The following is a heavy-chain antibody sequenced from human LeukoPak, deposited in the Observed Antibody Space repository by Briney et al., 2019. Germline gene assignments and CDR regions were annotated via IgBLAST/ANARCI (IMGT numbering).Heavy chain of an antibody. V-gene: IGHV3-33*01. Sequence: GGSLRLSCAASGFTFSSYGMHWVRQAPGKGLEWVAVIWYDGSNKYYADSVKGRFTISRDNSKNTLYLQMNSLRAEDTAVYYCARDPRGTGSFDYGGQGALVTVSS. CDR3: ARDPRGTGSFDY. D-gene: IGHD3-16*01. CDR1: GFTFSSYG. CDR2: IWYDGSNK. J-gene: IGHJ4*02.